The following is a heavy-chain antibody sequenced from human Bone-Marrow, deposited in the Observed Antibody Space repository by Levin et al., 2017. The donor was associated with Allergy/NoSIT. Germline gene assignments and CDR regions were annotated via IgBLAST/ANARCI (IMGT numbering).Heavy chain of an antibody. CDR3: ATITMVRGVGY. D-gene: IGHD3-10*01. CDR1: GGSISSSSYY. J-gene: IGHJ4*02. CDR2: IYYSGST. V-gene: IGHV4-39*01. Sequence: PSETLSLTCTVSGGSISSSSYYWGWIRQPPGKGLEWIGSIYYSGSTYYNPTLKSRVTISVDTSKNQFSLKLSSVTAADTAVYYCATITMVRGVGYWGQGTLVTVSS.